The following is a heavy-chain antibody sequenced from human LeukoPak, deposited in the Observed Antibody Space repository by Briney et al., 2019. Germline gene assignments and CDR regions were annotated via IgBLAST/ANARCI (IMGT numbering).Heavy chain of an antibody. CDR1: GVSISGSDYY. V-gene: IGHV4-39*02. CDR2: FYYGGST. J-gene: IGHJ5*02. CDR3: ARFSLRLTHPDS. D-gene: IGHD3-16*01. Sequence: PSETLSLTCTVSGVSISGSDYYWGWIRQPPGKGLEWIGSFYYGGSTYYNPSLKTRVTISVDTSTNHFSLKVSSVTAADTAVYYCARFSLRLTHPDSWGQGTPVTVSS.